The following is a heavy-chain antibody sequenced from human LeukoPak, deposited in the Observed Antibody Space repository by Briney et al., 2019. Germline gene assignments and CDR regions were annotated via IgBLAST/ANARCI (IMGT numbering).Heavy chain of an antibody. D-gene: IGHD2-15*01. CDR3: ARDSGAFDY. V-gene: IGHV1-3*04. J-gene: IGHJ4*02. Sequence: GASVKVSCKASGYTFTNYLIHWMRQARGQRRQWMGWINTATTETKYSQNFQGRVTIASDTSATTPYMELSSLRSEDTAVYFCARDSGAFDYWGQGTLVTVSS. CDR1: GYTFTNYL. CDR2: INTATTET.